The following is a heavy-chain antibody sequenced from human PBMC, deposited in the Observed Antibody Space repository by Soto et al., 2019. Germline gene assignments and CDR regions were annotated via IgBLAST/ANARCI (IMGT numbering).Heavy chain of an antibody. D-gene: IGHD3-9*01. V-gene: IGHV4-59*01. CDR1: GDSLTTYY. J-gene: IGHJ4*02. CDR3: AGAGYEILTGSYKKQRYFDY. Sequence: PSETLSLTCTVSGDSLTTYYWNWSRQPPGKGLGWIGFIYYSGSTSYNPSLKSRVTTSLDTSKSQVSLKLNSVTATDTAVYYCAGAGYEILTGSYKKQRYFDYWGRGTLVTVSS. CDR2: IYYSGST.